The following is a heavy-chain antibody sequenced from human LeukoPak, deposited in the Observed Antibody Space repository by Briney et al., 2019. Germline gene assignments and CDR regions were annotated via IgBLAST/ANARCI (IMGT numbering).Heavy chain of an antibody. CDR2: ISDYNGNT. D-gene: IGHD5-18*01. J-gene: IGHJ6*03. Sequence: ASVKVSCKASGYTFTGYYMHWVRQAPGQGLEWMGWISDYNGNTNYAQKLQGRVTMTTDTSTSTAYMELRSLRSDDTAVYYCASHYVDTAMVRSSYYYYYMDVWGKGTTVTVSS. V-gene: IGHV1-18*04. CDR1: GYTFTGYY. CDR3: ASHYVDTAMVRSSYYYYYMDV.